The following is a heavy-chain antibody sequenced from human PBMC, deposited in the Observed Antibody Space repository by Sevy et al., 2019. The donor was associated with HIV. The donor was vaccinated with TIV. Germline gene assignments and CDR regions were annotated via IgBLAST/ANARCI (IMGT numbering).Heavy chain of an antibody. V-gene: IGHV3-48*02. J-gene: IGHJ2*01. CDR2: ISSSSSTI. CDR3: ARDTYYYDSSGYYWYFDL. CDR1: GFTFSSYS. D-gene: IGHD3-22*01. Sequence: GGSLRLSCAASGFTFSSYSMNWVRQAPGKGLEWVSYISSSSSTIYYAHSVKGRFTISRDNAKNSLYLQMNSLRDEDTAVYYCARDTYYYDSSGYYWYFDLWGRGTLVTVSS.